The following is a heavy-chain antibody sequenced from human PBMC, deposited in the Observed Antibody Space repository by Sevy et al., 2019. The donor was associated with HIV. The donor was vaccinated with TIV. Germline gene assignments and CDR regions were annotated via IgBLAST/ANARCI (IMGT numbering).Heavy chain of an antibody. V-gene: IGHV1-69*13. J-gene: IGHJ4*02. D-gene: IGHD5-18*01. CDR2: IIPIFGTA. Sequence: ASVKVSCKASGGTFSSYAISWVRQAPGQGLEWMGGIIPIFGTANYAQKFQGRVTITADESTSTAYMELSSLRSEDTVVYYCARGGIQLWLHPIDYWGQGTLVTVSS. CDR3: ARGGIQLWLHPIDY. CDR1: GGTFSSYA.